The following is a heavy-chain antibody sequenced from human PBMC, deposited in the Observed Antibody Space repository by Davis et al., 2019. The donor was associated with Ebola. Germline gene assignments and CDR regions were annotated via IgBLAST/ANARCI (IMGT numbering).Heavy chain of an antibody. D-gene: IGHD4-17*01. CDR2: IYYSGST. CDR3: ARDHYGDYLLWYDY. Sequence: SETLSLTCTVSGGSISSYYWSWIRQSPGKGLEWIGYIYYSGSTNYNPSLKSRVTISVDTSKNQFSLKLSSVTAADTAVYYCARDHYGDYLLWYDYWGQGTLVTVSS. J-gene: IGHJ4*02. V-gene: IGHV4-59*12. CDR1: GGSISSYY.